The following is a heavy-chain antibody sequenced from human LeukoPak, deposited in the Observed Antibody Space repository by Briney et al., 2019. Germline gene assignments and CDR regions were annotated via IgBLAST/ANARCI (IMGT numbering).Heavy chain of an antibody. Sequence: SETLSLTCTVSGGSISYYYWSWVRQAPGKGLEWIGEISHDGTTNYNPSLRSRVAMSLDRANNQFSLSLTSVTAADTAVYYCTREDRPFCPFAYWGQGVLVTVSS. V-gene: IGHV4-59*12. J-gene: IGHJ4*02. CDR2: ISHDGTT. CDR3: TREDRPFCPFAY. D-gene: IGHD3-22*01. CDR1: GGSISYYY.